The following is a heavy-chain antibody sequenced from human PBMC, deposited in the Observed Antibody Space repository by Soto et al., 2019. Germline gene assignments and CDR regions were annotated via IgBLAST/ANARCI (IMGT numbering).Heavy chain of an antibody. CDR1: GFTFSSHN. J-gene: IGHJ4*02. D-gene: IGHD3-10*01. CDR2: IGTSDSSI. CDR3: ARELSTMIRAYS. Sequence: EVQLVESEGGLVKPGGSLRLSCAASGFTFSSHNIYWFRQPPGKGLEWVSSIGTSDSSIYYADSVRGRFTISKDNAKNSVYLQMDSLRAEDTAIYHCARELSTMIRAYSWGQGTLVTVSS. V-gene: IGHV3-21*02.